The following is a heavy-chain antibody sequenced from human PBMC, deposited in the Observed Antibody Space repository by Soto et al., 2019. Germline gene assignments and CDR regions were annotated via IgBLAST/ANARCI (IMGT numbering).Heavy chain of an antibody. CDR1: GGSFRGYF. CDR2: INHSGIT. D-gene: IGHD2-15*01. Sequence: SETLSLTCAVYGGSFRGYFWSWIRQPPGKGLEWIGEINHSGITSCSPSLGSRVTTSVDTPKNQFSLRLRSVTAADTAIDYCARRFCSDSYCSYFDYWGRGTLVTVSS. CDR3: ARRFCSDSYCSYFDY. J-gene: IGHJ4*02. V-gene: IGHV4-34*10.